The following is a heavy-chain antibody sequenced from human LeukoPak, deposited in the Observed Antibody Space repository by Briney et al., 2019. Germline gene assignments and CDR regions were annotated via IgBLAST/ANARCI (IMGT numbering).Heavy chain of an antibody. Sequence: GGSLRLSCAASGFTFSSYAMSWVRQAPGKGLEWVSAISGSGGSTYYADSVKGRFTISRDNSKNTLYLQMNSLRVEDTAVYYCARYCSSTSCYRSPEAFDIWGQGTMVTVSS. CDR1: GFTFSSYA. V-gene: IGHV3-23*01. J-gene: IGHJ3*02. D-gene: IGHD2-2*01. CDR3: ARYCSSTSCYRSPEAFDI. CDR2: ISGSGGST.